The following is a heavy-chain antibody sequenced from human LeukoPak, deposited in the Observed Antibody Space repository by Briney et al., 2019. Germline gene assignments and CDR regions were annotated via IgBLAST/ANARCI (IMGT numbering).Heavy chain of an antibody. Sequence: GGSLRLSCAASGFTFSSYSMNWVRQAPGKGLEWVAAISASGSNPHYSDSVKGRFLISRDNTENAVYLQMKSLRAEDTAVYYCAKDQDTHSYGSGSYAPFDYWGQGTLVTVSS. CDR3: AKDQDTHSYGSGSYAPFDY. J-gene: IGHJ4*02. D-gene: IGHD3-10*01. V-gene: IGHV3-23*01. CDR2: ISASGSNP. CDR1: GFTFSSYS.